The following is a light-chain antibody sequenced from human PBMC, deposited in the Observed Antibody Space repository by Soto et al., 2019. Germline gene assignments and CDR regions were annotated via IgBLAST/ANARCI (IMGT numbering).Light chain of an antibody. CDR3: QQSYTYPRT. J-gene: IGKJ1*01. Sequence: DIQMTQSPSSLSASIGDRVSITCRTRQSLTVYLNWYRQKPGKAPKLLIYAATSLQSGVPSRFSGSGSGTDFTLTISSLQAEDFATYYCQQSYTYPRTFGQGTKVEIK. CDR1: QSLTVY. CDR2: AAT. V-gene: IGKV1-39*01.